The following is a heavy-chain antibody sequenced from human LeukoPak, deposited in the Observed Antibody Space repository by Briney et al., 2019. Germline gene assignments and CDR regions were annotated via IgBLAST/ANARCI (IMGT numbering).Heavy chain of an antibody. Sequence: SETLSLTCTVSGGSISSYYWSWIRQPPGKGLEWFGYIYYSGSTNYNPSLKSRVTISVDTSKNQFSLKLSSVTAADTAVYYCARRQLVWPYYMDVWGKGTTVTISS. CDR2: IYYSGST. V-gene: IGHV4-59*01. J-gene: IGHJ6*03. D-gene: IGHD6-13*01. CDR3: ARRQLVWPYYMDV. CDR1: GGSISSYY.